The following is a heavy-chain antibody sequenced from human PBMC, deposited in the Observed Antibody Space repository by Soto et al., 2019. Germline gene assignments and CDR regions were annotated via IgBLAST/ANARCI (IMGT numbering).Heavy chain of an antibody. CDR3: ARHRIAAAAGMDV. CDR2: IYPGDSDT. Sequence: GESLKISCKGSGYSFTSYWIGWVRQMPGKGLEWTGIIYPGDSDTRYSPSFQGQVTISADKSISTAYLQWSSLKASDTAMYYCARHRIAAAAGMDVWGQGTTVTVSS. V-gene: IGHV5-51*01. J-gene: IGHJ6*02. CDR1: GYSFTSYW. D-gene: IGHD6-13*01.